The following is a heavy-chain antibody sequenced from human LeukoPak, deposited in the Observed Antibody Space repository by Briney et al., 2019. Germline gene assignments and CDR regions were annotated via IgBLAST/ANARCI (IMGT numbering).Heavy chain of an antibody. D-gene: IGHD6-6*01. J-gene: IGHJ4*02. CDR1: GFTFSSYW. CDR3: ARGSAGIAARRFDY. CDR2: IKQDGSEK. V-gene: IGHV3-7*01. Sequence: GGSLRLSCAASGFTFSSYWMSWVRQAPGKGLEWVANIKQDGSEKYYVDSVKGRFTISRDNAKNSLYLQMNSLRAEDTAVYYCARGSAGIAARRFDYWGQGTLVTVSS.